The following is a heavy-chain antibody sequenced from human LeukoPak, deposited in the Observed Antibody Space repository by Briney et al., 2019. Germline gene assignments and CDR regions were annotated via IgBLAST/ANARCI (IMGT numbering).Heavy chain of an antibody. Sequence: ASVKVSCKASGYTFTSYGISWVRQATGQGLEWMGWISAYNGNTNYAQKLQGRVTMTTDTSTSTAYMELRSLRSDDTAVYYCARVHGAAGTSWFDPWGQGTLVTVSS. J-gene: IGHJ5*02. CDR1: GYTFTSYG. CDR3: ARVHGAAGTSWFDP. D-gene: IGHD6-13*01. CDR2: ISAYNGNT. V-gene: IGHV1-18*01.